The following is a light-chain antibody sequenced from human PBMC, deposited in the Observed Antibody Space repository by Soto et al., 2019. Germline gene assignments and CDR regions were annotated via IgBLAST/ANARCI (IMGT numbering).Light chain of an antibody. V-gene: IGLV2-14*01. J-gene: IGLJ1*01. CDR2: DVS. Sequence: QSVLTQPASVSGSPGQSITISCTGTSSDVGGYNYVSWYQQHPGKAPKLMTYDVSNRPSGVSNRFSGSKSGNTASLTISGLQAEDEADYYCSSYTSSSTLILFGTGTKVTVL. CDR3: SSYTSSSTLIL. CDR1: SSDVGGYNY.